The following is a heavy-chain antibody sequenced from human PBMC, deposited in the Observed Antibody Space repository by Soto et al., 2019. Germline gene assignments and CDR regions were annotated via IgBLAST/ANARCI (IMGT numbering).Heavy chain of an antibody. CDR1: GGSISSYY. Sequence: SETLSLTCTVSGGSISSYYWSWIRQPPGKGLEWIGYIYYSGSTNYNPSLKSRVTISVDTSKNQFSLKLSSVTAADTAVYYCARALDWFDPWGQGTLVTVSS. CDR2: IYYSGST. V-gene: IGHV4-59*01. CDR3: ARALDWFDP. J-gene: IGHJ5*02.